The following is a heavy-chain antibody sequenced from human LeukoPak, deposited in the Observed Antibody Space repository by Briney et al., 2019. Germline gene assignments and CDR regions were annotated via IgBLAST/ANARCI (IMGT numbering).Heavy chain of an antibody. CDR3: ARGGYSGQPDY. Sequence: SETLSLTCTASGGSVSSGSYYWSWIRQPPGKGLEWIGYIYYSGIANYNPSLKSRVTISLDTSKNQFPLKLSSVTAADTAVYYCARGGYSGQPDYWGQGTLVTVSS. CDR2: IYYSGIA. J-gene: IGHJ4*02. V-gene: IGHV4-61*01. D-gene: IGHD5-12*01. CDR1: GGSVSSGSYY.